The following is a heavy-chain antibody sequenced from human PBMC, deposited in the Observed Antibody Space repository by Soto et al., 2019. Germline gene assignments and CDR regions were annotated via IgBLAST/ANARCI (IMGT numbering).Heavy chain of an antibody. D-gene: IGHD4-4*01. V-gene: IGHV4-4*08. CDR1: GGAISSFF. J-gene: IGHJ4*02. CDR3: ARVRNNYAGLDY. Sequence: SETLSLTCNVSGGAISSFFWTWVRQPPGKELESIGYISNTGSTTYNPSLASRVAISLGTSKNQFSLRLGSVTAADTAVYYCARVRNNYAGLDYWGQGVRVTVSS. CDR2: ISNTGST.